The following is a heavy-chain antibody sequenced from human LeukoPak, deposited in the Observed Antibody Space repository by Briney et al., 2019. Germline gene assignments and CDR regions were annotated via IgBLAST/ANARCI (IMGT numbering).Heavy chain of an antibody. V-gene: IGHV3-11*04. Sequence: GGSLRLSCAASGFTFSDYYMSWIRQAPGKGLEWVSYISSSGSTIYYADSVKGRFTISRDNAKNTLYLQMNSLRAEDTAVYYCARVKYSGSYPHDYWGQGTLVTVSS. CDR2: ISSSGSTI. D-gene: IGHD1-26*01. J-gene: IGHJ4*02. CDR1: GFTFSDYY. CDR3: ARVKYSGSYPHDY.